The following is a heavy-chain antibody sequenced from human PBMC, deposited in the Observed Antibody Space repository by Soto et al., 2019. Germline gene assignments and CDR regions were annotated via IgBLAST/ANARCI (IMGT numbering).Heavy chain of an antibody. Sequence: GGSLRLSCAASGFTFSSYAMSWVRQAPGKGLEWVSAISGSGGSTYYADSVKGRFTISRDNSKNTLYLQMNSLRAEDTAVYYCAKDQYYYDSSGYYPFDYWGQGTLVTVSS. J-gene: IGHJ4*02. D-gene: IGHD3-22*01. CDR2: ISGSGGST. CDR1: GFTFSSYA. V-gene: IGHV3-23*01. CDR3: AKDQYYYDSSGYYPFDY.